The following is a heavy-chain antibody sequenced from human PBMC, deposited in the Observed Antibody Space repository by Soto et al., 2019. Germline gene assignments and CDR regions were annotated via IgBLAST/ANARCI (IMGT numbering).Heavy chain of an antibody. V-gene: IGHV1-18*01. CDR2: ISTYNGNT. J-gene: IGHJ4*02. Sequence: GASVKVSCKASGYTFSNYGISWVRQAPGRGLEWMGWISTYNGNTKYAQKLQGRVTMTTDTSTSTAYMELRSLRSDDTALYYCARCSGGDCYRHFDYWGQGSLVTVSS. CDR3: ARCSGGDCYRHFDY. D-gene: IGHD2-21*02. CDR1: GYTFSNYG.